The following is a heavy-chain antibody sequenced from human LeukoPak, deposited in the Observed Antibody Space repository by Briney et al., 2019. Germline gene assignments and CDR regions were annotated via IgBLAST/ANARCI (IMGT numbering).Heavy chain of an antibody. CDR3: VRESCSGGSCYLFDC. V-gene: IGHV3-74*01. CDR2: INSDGSTT. D-gene: IGHD2-15*01. Sequence: GGSLRLSCAASGFTFSSYWMHCVRQAPGKGLVWVSRINSDGSTTTYADSVKGRFTISRDNAKNTLYVLVNSLRAEDTAVYYCVRESCSGGSCYLFDCWGQGTLVTVSS. J-gene: IGHJ4*02. CDR1: GFTFSSYW.